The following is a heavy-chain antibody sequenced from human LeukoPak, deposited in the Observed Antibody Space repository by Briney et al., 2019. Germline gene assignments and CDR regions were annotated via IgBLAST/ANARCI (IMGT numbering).Heavy chain of an antibody. Sequence: GESLKISCKGSGHSFTNYWITWVRQMLGKGLEWMGRIDLSDSYTNYSPSFRGHVTISADKSISTAYLQWSSLKASDTAMYYCARHFNNWFDPWGQGTLVTVSS. CDR3: ARHFNNWFDP. J-gene: IGHJ5*02. CDR2: IDLSDSYT. V-gene: IGHV5-10-1*01. CDR1: GHSFTNYW.